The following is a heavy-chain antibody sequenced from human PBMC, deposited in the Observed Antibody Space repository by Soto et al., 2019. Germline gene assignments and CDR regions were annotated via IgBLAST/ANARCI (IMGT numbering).Heavy chain of an antibody. D-gene: IGHD2-21*01. CDR3: ARGIRNYYGADV. CDR2: IKFDGITA. J-gene: IGHJ6*02. CDR1: GFTFTASW. V-gene: IGHV3-74*01. Sequence: VQVVASGGGLVQPGGSLRLSCVASGFTFTASWMHWVRHAPGPGLVWVSRIKFDGITASYADSVNGRFTISRDNAKNTVYLQMDSLRAEDTGMYYCARGIRNYYGADVWGQGTTVTVSS.